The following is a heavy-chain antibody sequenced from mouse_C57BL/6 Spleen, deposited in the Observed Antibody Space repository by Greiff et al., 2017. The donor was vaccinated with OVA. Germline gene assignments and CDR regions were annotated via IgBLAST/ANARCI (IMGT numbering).Heavy chain of an antibody. CDR1: GYTFTDYE. Sequence: VQLQQSGAELVRPGASVTLSCKASGYTFTDYEMHWVKQTPVHGLEWIGAIDPETGGTAYNQKFKGKAILTADKSSSTAYMELRSLTSEDSAVYYCTGGSSRYFDVWGTGTTVTVSS. CDR2: IDPETGGT. V-gene: IGHV1-15*01. J-gene: IGHJ1*03. CDR3: TGGSSRYFDV. D-gene: IGHD1-1*01.